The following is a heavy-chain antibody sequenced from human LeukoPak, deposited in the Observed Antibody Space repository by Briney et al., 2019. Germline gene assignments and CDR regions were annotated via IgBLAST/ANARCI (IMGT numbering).Heavy chain of an antibody. CDR3: AKQYGSGSLPDHNFDY. J-gene: IGHJ4*02. CDR1: GFTFSTYG. V-gene: IGHV3-74*01. Sequence: GGSLRLSCAAYGFTFSTYGMTWVRQAPGRGLGWVSRINTEGSNTSYAASVEGRFTISRDNAKNTLYLHMTSLRVEDTAVYYCAKQYGSGSLPDHNFDYWGQGTLVTVSS. CDR2: INTEGSNT. D-gene: IGHD3-10*01.